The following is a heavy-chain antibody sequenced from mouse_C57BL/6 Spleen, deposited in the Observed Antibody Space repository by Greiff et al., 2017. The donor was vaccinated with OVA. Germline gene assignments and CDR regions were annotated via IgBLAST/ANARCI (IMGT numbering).Heavy chain of an antibody. J-gene: IGHJ3*01. CDR2: ISSGSSTI. CDR3: ARRRDSAWFAY. D-gene: IGHD3-1*01. Sequence: DVMLVESGGGLVKPGGSLKLSCAASGFTFSDYGMHWVRQAPEKGLEWVAYISSGSSTIYYADTVKGRFTISRDNAKNTLFLQMTSVRSEDKAMYYCARRRDSAWFAYWGKGTLVTVSA. CDR1: GFTFSDYG. V-gene: IGHV5-17*01.